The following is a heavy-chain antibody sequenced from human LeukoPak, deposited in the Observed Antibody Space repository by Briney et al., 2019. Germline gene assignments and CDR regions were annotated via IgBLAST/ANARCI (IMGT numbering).Heavy chain of an antibody. V-gene: IGHV3-53*05. CDR1: GFTVSSNY. Sequence: PGGSLRLSCAASGFTVSSNYMSWVRQAPGKGLEWVSVIYSDGRTYYADSVKGRFTISRDKSKNTLYLQMNSLRAEDTAVYYCAKDRSGLNWYFDLWGRGTLVTVSS. J-gene: IGHJ2*01. D-gene: IGHD6-19*01. CDR2: IYSDGRT. CDR3: AKDRSGLNWYFDL.